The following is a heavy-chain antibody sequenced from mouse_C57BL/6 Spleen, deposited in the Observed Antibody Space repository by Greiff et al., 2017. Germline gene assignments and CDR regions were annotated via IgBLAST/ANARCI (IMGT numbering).Heavy chain of an antibody. CDR2: IDPSDSYT. J-gene: IGHJ1*03. Sequence: QVQLKQPGAELVKPGASVKLSCKASGYTFTSYWMQWVKQRPGQGLEWIGEIDPSDSYTNYNQKFKGKATLTVDTSSSTAYMQLSSLTSEDSAVYYCARGYYGSRGYFDVWGTGTTVTVSS. D-gene: IGHD1-1*01. V-gene: IGHV1-50*01. CDR1: GYTFTSYW. CDR3: ARGYYGSRGYFDV.